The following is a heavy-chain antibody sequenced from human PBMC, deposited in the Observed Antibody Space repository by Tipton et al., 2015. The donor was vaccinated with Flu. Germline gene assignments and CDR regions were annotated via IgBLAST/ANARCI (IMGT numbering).Heavy chain of an antibody. CDR3: AREGHSSGWYD. D-gene: IGHD6-13*01. CDR2: IYTSGST. CDR1: GGSISSGSYY. V-gene: IGHV4-61*02. Sequence: LRLSCTVSGGSISSGSYYWSWIRQPAGKGLEWIGRIYTSGSTNYNPSLKSRVTISVDTSKNQFSLKLSSVTAADTAVYYCAREGHSSGWYDWGQGMLVTVSS. J-gene: IGHJ4*02.